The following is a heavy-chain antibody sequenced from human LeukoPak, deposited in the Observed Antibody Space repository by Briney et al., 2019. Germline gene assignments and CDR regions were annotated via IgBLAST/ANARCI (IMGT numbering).Heavy chain of an antibody. V-gene: IGHV4-4*07. Sequence: SETLSLTCTVSGGSISSYYWSWIRQPAGKGLEWIGRIYTSGSTNYNPSLKSRVTISVDTSKNQFSLKLSSVTAADTAVYYCARGSFVVVPAAMWYYYYYYMDVWGKGTTVTVSS. CDR2: IYTSGST. J-gene: IGHJ6*03. CDR1: GGSISSYY. CDR3: ARGSFVVVPAAMWYYYYYYMDV. D-gene: IGHD2-2*01.